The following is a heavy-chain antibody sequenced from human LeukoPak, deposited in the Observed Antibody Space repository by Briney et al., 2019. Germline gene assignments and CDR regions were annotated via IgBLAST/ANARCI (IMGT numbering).Heavy chain of an antibody. D-gene: IGHD3-10*01. CDR2: IYYSGST. CDR3: AKGSDPFRWFGEFNVKLPRPIRHYYFDS. CDR1: GGSISSSSYY. J-gene: IGHJ4*02. Sequence: SETLSLTCTVSGGSISSSSYYWGWIRQPPGKGLEWIGSIYYSGSTYYNPSLKSRVTISVDTSKNQFSLKLSSVTAADTAVYYCAKGSDPFRWFGEFNVKLPRPIRHYYFDSWGQGTLVTVSS. V-gene: IGHV4-39*01.